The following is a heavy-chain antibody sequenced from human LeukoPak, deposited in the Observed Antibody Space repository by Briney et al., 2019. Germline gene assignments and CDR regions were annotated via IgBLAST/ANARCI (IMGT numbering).Heavy chain of an antibody. CDR3: ARDWAFYYESCVYGFDI. D-gene: IGHD3-22*01. CDR2: ISSSSSTI. J-gene: IGHJ3*02. Sequence: PGGSLRLSCAASGFTFSSYRMIWVRQTPGKGLEWVSSISSSSSTINYADSMRGRFTISRDNAKNSLYLQMNSLRAEDTAVYYCARDWAFYYESCVYGFDIWGQGTMVTVSS. V-gene: IGHV3-48*04. CDR1: GFTFSSYR.